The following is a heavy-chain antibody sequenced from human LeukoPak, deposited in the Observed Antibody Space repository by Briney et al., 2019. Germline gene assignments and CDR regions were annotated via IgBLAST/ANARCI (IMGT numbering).Heavy chain of an antibody. D-gene: IGHD3-3*01. CDR2: IYTSGST. CDR1: GGSISSYY. CDR3: ARDNYDFWSGSPFDY. V-gene: IGHV4-4*07. Sequence: SETPSLTCTVSGGSISSYYWSWIRQPAGKGLEWIGRIYTSGSTNYNPSLKSRVTMSVDTSKNQFSLKLSSVTAADTAVYYCARDNYDFWSGSPFDYWGQGTLVTVSS. J-gene: IGHJ4*02.